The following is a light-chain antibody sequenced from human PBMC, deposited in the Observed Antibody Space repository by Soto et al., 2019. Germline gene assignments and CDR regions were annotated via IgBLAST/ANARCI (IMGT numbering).Light chain of an antibody. CDR2: GAS. CDR3: PHSGTSPPIT. V-gene: IGKV3-20*01. CDR1: QSVSSSY. J-gene: IGKJ5*01. Sequence: EIVLTQSPGTLSLSPGERATLFCRASQSVSSSYLAWYQQKPGQAPRLLIYGASRRATGIPDRFSGSGSGIDLTLKITSMEPEDFAVSSCPHSGTSPPITFGQGTRLEIK.